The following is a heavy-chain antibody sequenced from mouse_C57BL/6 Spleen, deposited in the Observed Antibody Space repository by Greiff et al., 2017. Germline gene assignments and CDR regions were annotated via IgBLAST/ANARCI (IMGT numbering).Heavy chain of an antibody. CDR1: GYAFTNYL. D-gene: IGHD4-1*01. J-gene: IGHJ4*01. CDR2: INPGSGGT. Sequence: QVQLKESGAELVRPGTSVKVSCKASGYAFTNYLLEWVKQRPGQGLEWIGVINPGSGGTNYNEKFQGKATLTADKSSSTAYMQLSSLTSEDSAVYFCARGTGIAMDYWGQGTSVTVSS. V-gene: IGHV1-54*01. CDR3: ARGTGIAMDY.